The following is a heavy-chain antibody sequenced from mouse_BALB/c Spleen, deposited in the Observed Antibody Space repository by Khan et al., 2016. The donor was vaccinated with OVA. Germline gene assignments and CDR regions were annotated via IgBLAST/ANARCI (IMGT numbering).Heavy chain of an antibody. Sequence: EVQLVESGGDLVKPGGSLKLSCAASGFTFSSYSMSWVRQTPDKRLEWVATISSGGDYTYYPASVRGRFTISRDNAKNTLYLQMCSLKAEDTAMYYCASHVTGSFAYWGQGTLVTVSA. V-gene: IGHV5-6*01. J-gene: IGHJ3*01. D-gene: IGHD4-1*01. CDR1: GFTFSSYS. CDR2: ISSGGDYT. CDR3: ASHVTGSFAY.